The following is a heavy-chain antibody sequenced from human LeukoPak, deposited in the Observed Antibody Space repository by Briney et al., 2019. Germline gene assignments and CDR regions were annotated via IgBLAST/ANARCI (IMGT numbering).Heavy chain of an antibody. CDR2: INPNSGGT. J-gene: IGHJ5*02. CDR3: ARGGDIVVVPAALSWFDP. Sequence: ASVKVSCKASGYTFTGYYMHWVRQAPRQGLEWMGWINPNSGGTNYAQKFQSRVTMTRDTSISTAYMELSRLRSDDTAVYYCARGGDIVVVPAALSWFDPWGQGTLVTVSS. V-gene: IGHV1-2*02. D-gene: IGHD2-2*01. CDR1: GYTFTGYY.